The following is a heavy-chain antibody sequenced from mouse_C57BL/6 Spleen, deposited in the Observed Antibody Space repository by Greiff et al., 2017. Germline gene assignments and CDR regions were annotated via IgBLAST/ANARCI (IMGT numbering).Heavy chain of an antibody. CDR2: IYPGDGDT. D-gene: IGHD2-1*01. Sequence: QVQLQQSGPELVKPGASVKISCKASGYAFSSSWMNWVKQRPGKGLEWIGRIYPGDGDTNYNGKFKGKATLTADKSSSTAYMQLISLTSEDSAVYFCARDDYGNYDYWGQGTTLTVSS. CDR1: GYAFSSSW. V-gene: IGHV1-82*01. CDR3: ARDDYGNYDY. J-gene: IGHJ2*01.